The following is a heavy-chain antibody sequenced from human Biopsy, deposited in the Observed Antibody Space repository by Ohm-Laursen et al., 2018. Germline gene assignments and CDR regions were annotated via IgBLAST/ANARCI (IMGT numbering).Heavy chain of an antibody. V-gene: IGHV1-2*02. J-gene: IGHJ4*02. CDR1: SYTFTDYN. D-gene: IGHD2-8*01. Sequence: ASVKVSCNASSYTFTDYNIHWMRQAPGQGLEWLGYINCKTGATNYAQKFQGTVTMTRDTSISTAYLALGRLRSADTAIYYCARDPLNGHKHFDYWGQGSLVTVSS. CDR2: INCKTGAT. CDR3: ARDPLNGHKHFDY.